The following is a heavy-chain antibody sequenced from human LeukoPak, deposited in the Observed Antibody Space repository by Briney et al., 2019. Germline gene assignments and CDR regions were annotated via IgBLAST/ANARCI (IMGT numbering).Heavy chain of an antibody. CDR3: ARDTLGEGEDANYAVYYFDY. V-gene: IGHV3-23*01. D-gene: IGHD4/OR15-4a*01. J-gene: IGHJ4*02. CDR1: GFTFRRYG. CDR2: ISGSGGST. Sequence: GGSLRLSCAASGFTFRRYGMIWVRQAPGKGLEWVSVISGSGGSTYYGDSVKGRFTISRDNSKNTLYLQMNSLRADDTAVYYCARDTLGEGEDANYAVYYFDYWGQGTVVTVSS.